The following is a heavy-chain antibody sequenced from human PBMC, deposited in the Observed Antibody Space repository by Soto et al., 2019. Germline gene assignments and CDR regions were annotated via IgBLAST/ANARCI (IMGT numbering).Heavy chain of an antibody. CDR3: ARWSGVGVAGMDV. Sequence: QVQLQESGPRLVKPLQTLSLTCTVSGDSINSGDYYWSWIRQPPGRGLEWVGYSFYSGITDYNPSLKSQMTISRDTSKTQFSLRLNSVTAADTAVYFCARWSGVGVAGMDVWGQGTTVSVSS. J-gene: IGHJ6*02. CDR2: SFYSGIT. V-gene: IGHV4-30-4*01. D-gene: IGHD3-10*01. CDR1: GDSINSGDYY.